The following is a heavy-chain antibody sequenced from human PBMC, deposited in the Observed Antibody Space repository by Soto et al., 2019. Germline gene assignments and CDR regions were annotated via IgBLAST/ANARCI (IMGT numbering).Heavy chain of an antibody. J-gene: IGHJ4*02. V-gene: IGHV4-59*01. CDR2: VYNSGST. Sequence: PSETLSLTCTVSGGSISSNHWTWIRQPPGKGLEWIGYVYNSGSTNYNPSLKSRVTISEDTSKSQFSLKVNSMTAADTAVYYCARYRREAVAGYTLDNWGQGILVTVSS. CDR1: GGSISSNH. CDR3: ARYRREAVAGYTLDN. D-gene: IGHD6-13*01.